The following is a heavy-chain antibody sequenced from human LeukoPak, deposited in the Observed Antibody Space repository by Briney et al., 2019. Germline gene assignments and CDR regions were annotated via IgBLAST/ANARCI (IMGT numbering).Heavy chain of an antibody. CDR1: GFTFSSYW. CDR3: ARDRSYGSGSLDIDY. D-gene: IGHD3-10*01. V-gene: IGHV3-7*01. Sequence: GGSLRLSCAASGFTFSSYWMSWVRQAPGKGLEWVANIKQDGSEKYYVDSVKGRFTISRDNAKISLYLQMNSLRVEDTAVYYCARDRSYGSGSLDIDYWGQGTLVTVSS. J-gene: IGHJ4*02. CDR2: IKQDGSEK.